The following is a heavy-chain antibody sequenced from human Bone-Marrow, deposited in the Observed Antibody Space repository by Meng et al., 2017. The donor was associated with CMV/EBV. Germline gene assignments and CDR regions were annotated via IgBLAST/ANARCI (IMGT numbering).Heavy chain of an antibody. D-gene: IGHD3-3*01. CDR1: GFTFSSYA. CDR3: AREITISGFDP. V-gene: IGHV3-74*01. Sequence: GESLKISCAATGFTFSSYAMNWVRQAPGKGLVWVSWINGDGSGTRYADSVKGRFTISRDNAKNTLYLQMNSLRAEDTAVYYCAREITISGFDPWGQGTLVTVSS. J-gene: IGHJ5*02. CDR2: INGDGSGT.